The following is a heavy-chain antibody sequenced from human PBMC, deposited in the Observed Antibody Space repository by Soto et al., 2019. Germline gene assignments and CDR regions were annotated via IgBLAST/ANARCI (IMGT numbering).Heavy chain of an antibody. D-gene: IGHD1-26*01. CDR3: ASDFAWAFDY. V-gene: IGHV3-48*02. CDR2: ISTNSRTI. CDR1: GFTFSSYS. J-gene: IGHJ4*02. Sequence: EVQLVESGGGLVQPGGSLRLSCVASGFTFSSYSMNWVRQAPGKGLEWVSYISTNSRTIHYADSVKGRFTISRDNAKNSLYLQMNSLRDEDTAVYACASDFAWAFDYWGQGTLLTVSP.